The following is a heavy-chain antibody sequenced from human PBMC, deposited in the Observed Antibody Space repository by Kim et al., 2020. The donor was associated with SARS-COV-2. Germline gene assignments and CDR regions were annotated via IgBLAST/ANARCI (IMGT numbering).Heavy chain of an antibody. CDR3: ARGSSSSWFLYY. V-gene: IGHV1-46*01. Sequence: ASVKVSCKASGYTFTNYYIHWVRQAPGQGPEWMGLINPSGIDTTNTQKFQGRVTMTRDTSTSTAYMELNSLTYEDTATYYCARGSSSSWFLYYWGQGTLV. CDR2: INPSGIDT. CDR1: GYTFTNYY. J-gene: IGHJ4*02. D-gene: IGHD6-13*01.